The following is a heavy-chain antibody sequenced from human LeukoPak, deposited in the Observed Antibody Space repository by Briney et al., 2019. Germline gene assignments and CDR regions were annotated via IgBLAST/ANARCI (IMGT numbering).Heavy chain of an antibody. J-gene: IGHJ4*02. D-gene: IGHD5-24*01. V-gene: IGHV3-7*01. CDR1: GFIFKKYW. CDR3: ARETPRRGETRDGYR. Sequence: PGESLRLSCAASGFIFKKYWMNWVRQVPGKGLECLVNIKEDGSETYYADSVKGRFTISRDNPKNLLFLQINSLRVEDTAVYYCARETPRRGETRDGYRWGQGTVVTVSS. CDR2: IKEDGSET.